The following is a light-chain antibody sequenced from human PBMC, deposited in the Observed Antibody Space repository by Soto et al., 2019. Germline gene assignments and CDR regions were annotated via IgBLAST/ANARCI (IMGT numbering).Light chain of an antibody. V-gene: IGLV2-8*01. Sequence: QSALTQPPYASGSPGQSVTISCTGTSSDVGAYNYVSWYQQFPGKAPKLIISEVNKRPSGVPDRFSGSKSGSTASLTVSGLQAEDEADYYCFSYAGPILLGVFGTGTKLTVL. CDR1: SSDVGAYNY. CDR3: FSYAGPILLGV. CDR2: EVN. J-gene: IGLJ1*01.